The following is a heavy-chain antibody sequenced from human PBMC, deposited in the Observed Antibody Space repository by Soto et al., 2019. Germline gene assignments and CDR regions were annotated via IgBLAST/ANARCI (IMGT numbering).Heavy chain of an antibody. D-gene: IGHD4-17*01. CDR2: IYWDDDK. J-gene: IGHJ4*02. CDR3: AHSLAAPTYVDYEPINSFDY. Sequence: QITLKESGPTLVKPTQTLTLTCTFSGFSLSTSGVGVGWIRQPPGKALEWLALIYWDDDKRYSPSLKSRLTITEDTSKNQMVLTMTNMDPVDTSTYYCAHSLAAPTYVDYEPINSFDYWGQGPLVTVSS. V-gene: IGHV2-5*02. CDR1: GFSLSTSGVG.